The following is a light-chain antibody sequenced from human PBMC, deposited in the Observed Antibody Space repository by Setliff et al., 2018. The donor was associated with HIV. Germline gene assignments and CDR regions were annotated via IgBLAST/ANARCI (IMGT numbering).Light chain of an antibody. CDR3: CSFDVNTYNYV. CDR2: EVF. V-gene: IGLV2-8*01. J-gene: IGLJ1*01. Sequence: QSALTQPPSASGSPGQSVTISCTGSGSNIGSFNYVSWYQQYPDKAPRLLIYEVFNPPSGVPGRFSGSKSGDTASLTISTLQAEDEADYYCCSFDVNTYNYVLGTGTKV. CDR1: GSNIGSFNY.